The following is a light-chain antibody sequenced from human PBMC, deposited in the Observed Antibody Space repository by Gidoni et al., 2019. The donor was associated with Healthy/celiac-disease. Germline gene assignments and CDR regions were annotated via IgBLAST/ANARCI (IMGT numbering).Light chain of an antibody. V-gene: IGKV1-33*01. J-gene: IGKJ4*01. CDR2: DAS. CDR3: QQYDNLPRT. Sequence: DIQMTQSPSSLSASVGDRVTITCQASQDISNYLNWYQQKPGKAPKLLIYDASNLETGVPSRFSGSGSGTDFTFTISSLQPEDIATYYCQQYDNLPRTFGGXTKVEIK. CDR1: QDISNY.